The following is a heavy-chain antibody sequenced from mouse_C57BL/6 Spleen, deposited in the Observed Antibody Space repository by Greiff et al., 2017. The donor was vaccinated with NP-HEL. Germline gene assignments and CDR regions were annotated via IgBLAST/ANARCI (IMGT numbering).Heavy chain of an antibody. D-gene: IGHD2-2*01. CDR1: GYTFTDYE. CDR2: IDPETGGT. V-gene: IGHV1-15*01. CDR3: TKGNGYDGRAWFAY. J-gene: IGHJ3*01. Sequence: VHLQASGAELVRPGASVTLSCKASGYTFTDYEMHWVKQTPVHGLEWIGAIDPETGGTAYNQKFKGKAILTADKSSSTAYMELRSLTSEDSAVYYCTKGNGYDGRAWFAYWGQGTLVTVSA.